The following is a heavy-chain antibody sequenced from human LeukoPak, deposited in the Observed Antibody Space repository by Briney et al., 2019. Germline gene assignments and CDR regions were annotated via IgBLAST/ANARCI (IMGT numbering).Heavy chain of an antibody. CDR1: GFTFSDYY. CDR3: TSDLLPPGYSSGWPDY. CDR2: MSHSGTTV. D-gene: IGHD6-19*01. Sequence: GGSLRLSCAASGFTFSDYYMSWIRQAPGKGLEWISYMSHSGTTVHYTDSVKGRFTISRDNAKNSLFLQMNSLKTEDTAVYYCTSDLLPPGYSSGWPDYWGQGTLVTVSS. J-gene: IGHJ4*02. V-gene: IGHV3-11*01.